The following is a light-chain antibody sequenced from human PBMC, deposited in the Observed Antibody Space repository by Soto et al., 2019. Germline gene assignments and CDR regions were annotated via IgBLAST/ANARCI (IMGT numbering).Light chain of an antibody. J-gene: IGLJ3*02. CDR1: SADVGAFDY. CDR3: AAYTTSSTLV. Sequence: QSVLTQPASVSGSPGQSITISCAGTSADVGAFDYVSWYQHHPGKVPKLMIFDVSDRPSGVSTRFSGSKSANMASQTISGLQPDDEADYYCAAYTTSSTLVFGGGTKLTVL. CDR2: DVS. V-gene: IGLV2-14*03.